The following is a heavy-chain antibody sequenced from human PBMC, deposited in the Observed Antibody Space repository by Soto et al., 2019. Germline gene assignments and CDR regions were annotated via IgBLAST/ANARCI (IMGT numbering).Heavy chain of an antibody. CDR2: ISSSSSYI. J-gene: IGHJ6*02. V-gene: IGHV3-21*01. CDR1: GFTFSSYS. CDR3: ARDQIVVVPAAMYYYYDYGMDV. D-gene: IGHD2-2*01. Sequence: GGSLRLSCAASGFTFSSYSMNWVRQAPGKGLEWVSSISSSSSYIYYADSVKGRFTISRDNAKNSLYLQMNSLRAEDTAVYYCARDQIVVVPAAMYYYYDYGMDVWGQGTTVTVSS.